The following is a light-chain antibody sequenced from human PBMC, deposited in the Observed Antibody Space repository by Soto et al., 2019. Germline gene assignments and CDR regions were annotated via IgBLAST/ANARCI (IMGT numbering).Light chain of an antibody. V-gene: IGKV3-15*01. CDR3: QQYDRSPRT. J-gene: IGKJ1*01. CDR2: GAS. CDR1: QSVSTS. Sequence: EIVMTQSPATLSVSPGERAILSCRASQSVSTSLAWYQKKPGQAPKLLIFGASTRATGIPARFSGSGSGTEFTLTISSLQSEDLAVYYCQQYDRSPRTFGQGTKVEIK.